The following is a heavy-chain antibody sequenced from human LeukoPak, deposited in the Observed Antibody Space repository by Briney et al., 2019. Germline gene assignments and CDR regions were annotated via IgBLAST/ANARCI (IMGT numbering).Heavy chain of an antibody. D-gene: IGHD5-24*01. CDR1: GVTVSNNF. J-gene: IGHJ4*02. V-gene: IGHV3-66*01. Sequence: PGGSLRLSCAASGVTVSNNFMLWVRQAPGKGLEWVSLIYSGGDTHYADSVKGRFTISRDNSKNTLYLPMNNLRAEDTAVCYCARDPPAVAINTYGWGQGTLVTVSS. CDR2: IYSGGDT. CDR3: ARDPPAVAINTYG.